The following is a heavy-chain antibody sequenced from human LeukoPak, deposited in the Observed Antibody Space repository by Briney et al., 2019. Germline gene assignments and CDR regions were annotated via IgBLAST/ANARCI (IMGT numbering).Heavy chain of an antibody. D-gene: IGHD1-26*01. CDR3: TTWVGAHFDF. CDR1: GFSFSSYA. V-gene: IGHV3-23*01. CDR2: ISGSGGST. Sequence: QTGGSLRLSSVAIGFSFSSYAMSWVRQAPGKGVECVSAISGSGGSTYYADSVKGRFTISRDNSKNTLYLQMNSLRVEDTAVYFCTTWVGAHFDFWGQGTLVTVSS. J-gene: IGHJ4*02.